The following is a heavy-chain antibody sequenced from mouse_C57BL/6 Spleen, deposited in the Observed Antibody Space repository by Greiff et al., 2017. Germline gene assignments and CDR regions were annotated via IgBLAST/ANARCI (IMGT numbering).Heavy chain of an antibody. V-gene: IGHV7-1*01. CDR2: RRNKANDYTT. CDR1: GFTFSDFY. Sequence: EVNVVESGGRLVQSGRSLRLSCATSGFTFSDFYMEWVRQAPGKGLEWIAARRNKANDYTTEYSASVKGRFIVSRDTSQSILYLQMNALRAEDTAIYYCARDDGYDGGAWFAYWGQGTLVTVSA. D-gene: IGHD2-2*01. J-gene: IGHJ3*01. CDR3: ARDDGYDGGAWFAY.